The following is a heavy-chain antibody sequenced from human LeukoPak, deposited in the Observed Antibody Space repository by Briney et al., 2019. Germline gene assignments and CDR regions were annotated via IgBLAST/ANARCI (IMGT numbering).Heavy chain of an antibody. J-gene: IGHJ3*02. CDR1: GASISSSSYY. Sequence: SETLSLTCTVSGASISSSSYYWGWIRQPPGKGLEWIGSIYYGGSTYYNPSLKSRVTISVDTSKNQFSLKVNSVTAADTAVYYCARARSGSSGYFSALDIWGQGTMVTVSS. V-gene: IGHV4-39*07. CDR3: ARARSGSSGYFSALDI. CDR2: IYYGGST. D-gene: IGHD3-22*01.